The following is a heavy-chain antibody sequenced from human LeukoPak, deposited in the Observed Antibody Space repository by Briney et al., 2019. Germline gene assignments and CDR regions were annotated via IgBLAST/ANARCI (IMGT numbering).Heavy chain of an antibody. CDR1: EFTFSSYG. J-gene: IGHJ3*02. Sequence: GGSLRLSCAASEFTFSSYGMSWVRQAPGKGLEWVSTISGSGGSTQYADSVQGRFAISRDNSKNTLYLQMNSLRAEDTAVYFCARDPNGDYIGTFDMWGRGTMVSVSS. V-gene: IGHV3-23*01. CDR2: ISGSGGST. CDR3: ARDPNGDYIGTFDM. D-gene: IGHD4-17*01.